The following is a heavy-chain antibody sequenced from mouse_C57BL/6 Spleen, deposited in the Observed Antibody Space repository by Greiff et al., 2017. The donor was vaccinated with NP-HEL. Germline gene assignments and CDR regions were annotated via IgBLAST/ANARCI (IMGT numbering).Heavy chain of an antibody. CDR2: IYPGSGST. CDR1: GYTFTSYW. Sequence: QVQLQQPGAELVKPGASVKMSCKASGYTFTSYWITWVKQRPGQGLEWIGDIYPGSGSTNYNEKFKSKATLTVDTSSSTAYMQLSSLTSEDAAVYDCARDDYDDLDYFDYWGQGTPLTVSA. D-gene: IGHD2-4*01. J-gene: IGHJ2*01. V-gene: IGHV1-55*01. CDR3: ARDDYDDLDYFDY.